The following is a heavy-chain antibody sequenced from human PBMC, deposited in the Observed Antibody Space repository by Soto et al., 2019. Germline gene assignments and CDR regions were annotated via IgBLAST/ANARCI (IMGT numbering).Heavy chain of an antibody. CDR3: ARSRACTNCVCYISDYYYYGMDV. CDR2: IIPIFGTA. J-gene: IGHJ6*02. D-gene: IGHD2-8*01. V-gene: IGHV1-69*01. CDR1: GGTFSSYA. Sequence: QVQLVQSGAEVKKPGSSVKVSCKASGGTFSSYAISWVRQAPGQGLEWMGGIIPIFGTANYAQKFQGRVTITADESTSAAYMELSSLRSEDTAVYYCARSRACTNCVCYISDYYYYGMDVWGQGTTVTVSS.